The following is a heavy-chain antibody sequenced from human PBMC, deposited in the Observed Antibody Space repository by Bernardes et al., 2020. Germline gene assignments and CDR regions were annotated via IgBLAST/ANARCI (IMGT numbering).Heavy chain of an antibody. CDR3: ARGEVVPAATYYYYGMDV. D-gene: IGHD2-2*01. J-gene: IGHJ6*02. CDR2: INSDGSST. Sequence: GGSLRLSCAASGFTFSSYWMHWVRQAPGKGLVWVSRINSDGSSTSYADSVKGRFTISRDNAKNTLYLQMNSLRAEDTAVYYCARGEVVPAATYYYYGMDVWGQGTTVTVSS. CDR1: GFTFSSYW. V-gene: IGHV3-74*01.